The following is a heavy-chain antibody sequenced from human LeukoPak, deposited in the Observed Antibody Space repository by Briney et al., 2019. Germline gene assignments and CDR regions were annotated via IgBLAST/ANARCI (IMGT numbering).Heavy chain of an antibody. V-gene: IGHV3-30*04. D-gene: IGHD6-13*01. Sequence: RSLRLSCAASGFTFSSYAMHWVRQAPGKGLEWVAVISYDGSNKYYADSVKGRFTISRDNSKNTLYLQMNRLRAEDTAVYYCARDLMGYSSWYTVPGYYYYGMDVWGQGTTVTVSS. J-gene: IGHJ6*02. CDR1: GFTFSSYA. CDR2: ISYDGSNK. CDR3: ARDLMGYSSWYTVPGYYYYGMDV.